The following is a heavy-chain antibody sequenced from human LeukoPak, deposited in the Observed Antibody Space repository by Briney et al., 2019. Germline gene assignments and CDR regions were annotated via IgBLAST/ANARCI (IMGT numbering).Heavy chain of an antibody. Sequence: GGSLRLPCAASRFTFSSYSMNWVRQAPGKGLEWVSSISSSSSYIYYADSVKGRFTISRDNAKNSLYLQMNSLRAGDTAVYYCARGGYSGPDPGYWGQGTLVTVSS. CDR2: ISSSSSYI. CDR1: RFTFSSYS. V-gene: IGHV3-21*01. D-gene: IGHD5-12*01. J-gene: IGHJ4*02. CDR3: ARGGYSGPDPGY.